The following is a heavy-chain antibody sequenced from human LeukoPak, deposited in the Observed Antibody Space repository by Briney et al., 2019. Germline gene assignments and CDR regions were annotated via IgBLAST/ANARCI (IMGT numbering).Heavy chain of an antibody. D-gene: IGHD3-3*01. CDR2: MNHSGST. J-gene: IGHJ4*02. Sequence: SETLSLTCAVYGGSFSSYYWSWIRQPPGKGVEWIGEMNHSGSTNYNPSLKRRVNISVDTSKTQFSLKLSSVTAADTAVYYCARVPSHYDFWSRYYYYFDYWGQGTPVTVSS. CDR3: ARVPSHYDFWSRYYYYFDY. V-gene: IGHV4-34*01. CDR1: GGSFSSYY.